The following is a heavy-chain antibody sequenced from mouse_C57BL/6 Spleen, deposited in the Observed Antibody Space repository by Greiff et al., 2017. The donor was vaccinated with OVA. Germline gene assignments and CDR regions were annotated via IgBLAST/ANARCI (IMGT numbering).Heavy chain of an antibody. J-gene: IGHJ4*01. CDR3: ARVGLYYAMDY. D-gene: IGHD3-1*01. CDR2: IHPNSGST. CDR1: GYTFTSYW. V-gene: IGHV1-64*01. Sequence: HVQLQQPWAELVKPGASVKLSCKASGYTFTSYWMHWVKQRPGQGLEWIGMIHPNSGSTNYNEKFKSKATLTVDKSSSTAYMQLSSLTSEDSAVYYCARVGLYYAMDYWGQGTSVTVSS.